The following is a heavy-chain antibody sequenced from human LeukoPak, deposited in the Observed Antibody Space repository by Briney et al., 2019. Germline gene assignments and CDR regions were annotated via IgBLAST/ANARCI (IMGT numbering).Heavy chain of an antibody. D-gene: IGHD3-3*01. J-gene: IGHJ5*02. V-gene: IGHV1-69*13. CDR1: GGTFSSYA. Sequence: SVKVSCKASGGTFSSYAISWVRQAPGQGLEWMGGIIPIFGTANYAQKFQGRVTITADESTSTAYMELSSLRSEDTAVYYCARSSGPGVAQNWFDPWGQGTLVTVSS. CDR3: ARSSGPGVAQNWFDP. CDR2: IIPIFGTA.